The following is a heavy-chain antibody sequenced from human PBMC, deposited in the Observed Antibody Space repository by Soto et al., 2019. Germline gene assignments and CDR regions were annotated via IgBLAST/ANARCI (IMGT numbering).Heavy chain of an antibody. CDR1: GASVSSHH. D-gene: IGHD3-3*02. J-gene: IGHJ4*02. CDR2: DYSDSA. Sequence: QVQLQESGPGVVKPSETLSLTCTDSGASVSSHHWTWIRQPPGKGLEWIGDYSDSASYSPSLKSRVTISAYTSKNQFSLTRSSVTAAGTAVYYCAAYKHGEGGRGYWRQGTLVTVSS. V-gene: IGHV4-59*08. CDR3: AAYKHGEGGRGY.